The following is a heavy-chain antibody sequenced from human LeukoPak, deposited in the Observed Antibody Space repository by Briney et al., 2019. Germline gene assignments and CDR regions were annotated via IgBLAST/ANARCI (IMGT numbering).Heavy chain of an antibody. CDR2: INAGNGNT. J-gene: IGHJ4*02. CDR1: GYTFTSYA. D-gene: IGHD6-13*01. CDR3: ARAAGKASTGDY. Sequence: ASVKVSCKASGYTFTSYAMHWMRQAPGQRLEWMGWINAGNGNTKYSQKFQGRVTITRDTSASTAYMELSSLRSEDTAVYYCARAAGKASTGDYWGQGTLVTVSS. V-gene: IGHV1-3*01.